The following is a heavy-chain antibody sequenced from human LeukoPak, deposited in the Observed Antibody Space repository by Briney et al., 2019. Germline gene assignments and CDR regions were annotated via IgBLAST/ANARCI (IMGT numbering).Heavy chain of an antibody. Sequence: GGSLRLSCAASGFTFSSYWMHWVRQAPGKGLVWVSRIKSDVTYADSVRGRFTISRDNAKNTLYLQMNSLRAEDTAVYYCARGRGGDFDYWGQGTLVTVSS. V-gene: IGHV3-74*01. CDR3: ARGRGGDFDY. J-gene: IGHJ4*02. CDR1: GFTFSSYW. CDR2: IKSDV.